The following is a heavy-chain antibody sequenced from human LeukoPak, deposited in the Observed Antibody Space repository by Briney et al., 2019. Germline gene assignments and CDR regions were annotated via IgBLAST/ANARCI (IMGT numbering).Heavy chain of an antibody. CDR3: ARDYYDSSGYTLRAN. Sequence: PGGSLRLSCAASGFTFTTYRMSWVRQAPGKGLEWVANIKQDGSEKHYVDSVKGRSTISRDNAKNSLYLQMNSLRAEDTAVYYCARDYYDSSGYTLRANWGQGTLVTVSS. CDR1: GFTFTTYR. D-gene: IGHD3-22*01. V-gene: IGHV3-7*01. CDR2: IKQDGSEK. J-gene: IGHJ4*02.